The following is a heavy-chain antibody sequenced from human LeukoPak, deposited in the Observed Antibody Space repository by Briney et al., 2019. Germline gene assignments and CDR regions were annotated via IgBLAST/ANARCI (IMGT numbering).Heavy chain of an antibody. CDR3: AKYLPGGAVSGAFDY. V-gene: IGHV3-23*01. J-gene: IGHJ4*02. CDR2: ISDSGGNT. CDR1: GFTFSSYA. Sequence: GGSLRLSCAASGFTFSSYAMSWVRQAPGKGREWVSGISDSGGNTYYAASVKGRFTISRDNSKTTLYLQMNSLRGEDTAVYYCAKYLPGGAVSGAFDYWGQGTLVTVSS. D-gene: IGHD6-19*01.